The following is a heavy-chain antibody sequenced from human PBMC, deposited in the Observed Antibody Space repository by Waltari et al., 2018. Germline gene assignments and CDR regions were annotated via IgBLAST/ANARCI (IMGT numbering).Heavy chain of an antibody. D-gene: IGHD1-26*01. CDR3: AKDSGSPRSYFDY. CDR1: GFTFRGYA. Sequence: EVQLVESGGGLVQPGGSLRLSCAASGFTFRGYAVSWVGQAPGKGLEWVSAISGSGGSTYYADSVKGRFTISRDNSKNTLYLQMNSLRAEDTAVYYCAKDSGSPRSYFDYWGQGTLVTVSS. V-gene: IGHV3-23*04. J-gene: IGHJ4*02. CDR2: ISGSGGST.